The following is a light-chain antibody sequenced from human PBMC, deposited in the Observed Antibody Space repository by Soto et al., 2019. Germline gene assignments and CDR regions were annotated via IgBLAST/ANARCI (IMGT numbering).Light chain of an antibody. V-gene: IGKV3-20*01. Sequence: EIVLTQSPGTLSLSPGERATLSCRASQSVSSSYLAWYQQTPGQAPMLLIYGASSSATGIPEMFSGSGSGTDFTLTISRLEPEDVAVYYCQQYGSSPTWTFGQGTKVEIK. CDR2: GAS. CDR1: QSVSSSY. CDR3: QQYGSSPTWT. J-gene: IGKJ1*01.